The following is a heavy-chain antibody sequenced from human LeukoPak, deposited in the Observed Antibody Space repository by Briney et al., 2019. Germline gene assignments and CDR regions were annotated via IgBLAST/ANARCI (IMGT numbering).Heavy chain of an antibody. CDR2: ISAYNGNT. Sequence: ASVTVSCKASGYTFTSYGISWVRQAPGQGLEWMGWISAYNGNTNYAQKLQGRVTITTDTSTSTAYMELRSLRPDDTAVYYCAREGALVTFGGVIVIGSGYNAFDIWGQGTMVTVSS. D-gene: IGHD3-16*02. CDR1: GYTFTSYG. V-gene: IGHV1-18*01. CDR3: AREGALVTFGGVIVIGSGYNAFDI. J-gene: IGHJ3*02.